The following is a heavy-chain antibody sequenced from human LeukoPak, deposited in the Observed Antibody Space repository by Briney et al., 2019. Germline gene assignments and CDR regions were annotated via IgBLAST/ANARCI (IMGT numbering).Heavy chain of an antibody. D-gene: IGHD3-22*01. CDR1: GLTFSDYY. CDR3: AIQITMIVVVPYFDY. J-gene: IGHJ4*02. Sequence: GGSLRLSCAASGLTFSDYYMTWIRQAPGKGLEWVSFISSSGTTIYSADSVRGRFTVSRDNAKNSLFLHMNSLRAEDTAVYYRAIQITMIVVVPYFDYWGQGTLVTVSS. V-gene: IGHV3-11*04. CDR2: ISSSGTTI.